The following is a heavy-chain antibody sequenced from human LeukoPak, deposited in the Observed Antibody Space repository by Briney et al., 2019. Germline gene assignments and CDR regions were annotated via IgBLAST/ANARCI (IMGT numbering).Heavy chain of an antibody. CDR2: IYDTGTT. J-gene: IGHJ4*02. D-gene: IGHD6-6*01. Sequence: PSETVSLTCTVSGGCISSSLYHWRWTRQSPGRNLEWLGSIYDTGTTHYNPSRKSRVTISVDTSKNQFSLNLTSVTAADTAVYYCARAMSIAARLQTIFDYWGQGTLVTVSS. CDR3: ARAMSIAARLQTIFDY. V-gene: IGHV4-39*07. CDR1: GGCISSSLYH.